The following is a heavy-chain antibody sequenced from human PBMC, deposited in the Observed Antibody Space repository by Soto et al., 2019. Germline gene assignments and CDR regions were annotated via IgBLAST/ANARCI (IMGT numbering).Heavy chain of an antibody. Sequence: QVQLVESGGGVVQPGRSLRLSCAASGFTFSSYGMHWVRQAPGKGLEWVAVIWYDGSNKYYADSVKGRFTISRDNSKNTLYLQMNSLRAEDTAVYYCARDGPSTSHPHMVRGVIRYYYGMDVW. J-gene: IGHJ6*01. V-gene: IGHV3-33*01. CDR3: ARDGPSTSHPHMVRGVIRYYYGMDV. D-gene: IGHD3-10*01. CDR2: IWYDGSNK. CDR1: GFTFSSYG.